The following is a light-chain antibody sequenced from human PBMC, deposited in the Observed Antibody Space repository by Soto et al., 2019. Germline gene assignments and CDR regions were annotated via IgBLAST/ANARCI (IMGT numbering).Light chain of an antibody. J-gene: IGKJ5*01. Sequence: DIQMTQSPSSLSASVGDRVTITCRASESISRHLNWYQQKPGKAPNLLIYAASSLQNGVPSRFSGSGSGTDFTLTISNLQPEDFATYYFQQSYSTLSITFGQGTRPEIK. V-gene: IGKV1-39*01. CDR1: ESISRH. CDR3: QQSYSTLSIT. CDR2: AAS.